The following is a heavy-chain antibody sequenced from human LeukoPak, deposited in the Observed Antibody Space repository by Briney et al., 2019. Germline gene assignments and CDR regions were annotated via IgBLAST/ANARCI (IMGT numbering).Heavy chain of an antibody. CDR1: GYSFPSYW. D-gene: IGHD5-12*01. CDR2: IDPSDSYT. V-gene: IGHV5-10-1*01. CDR3: ARSYSGYDYLDY. Sequence: GESLKISCKGSGYSFPSYWITWVRRMPGKGLEWTGRIDPSDSYTNYSPSFQGHVTISADKSISTAYLQWSSLKASDTAMYYCARSYSGYDYLDYWGQGTLVTVSS. J-gene: IGHJ4*02.